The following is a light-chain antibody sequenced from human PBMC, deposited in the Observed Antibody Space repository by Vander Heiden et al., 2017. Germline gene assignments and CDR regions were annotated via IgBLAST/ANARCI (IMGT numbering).Light chain of an antibody. V-gene: IGKV1-13*02. CDR3: QQVNSSPHT. CDR1: QGINSA. CDR2: DAS. J-gene: IGKJ4*01. Sequence: AIQLTQSPSSLSASVGDSVTITCRASQGINSALAWYQQKPGKAPNLLIYDASSLESGVPSRFSGSGSGTDFTLTISSLQPEDFAIYYCQQVNSSPHTFGGGTKVEIK.